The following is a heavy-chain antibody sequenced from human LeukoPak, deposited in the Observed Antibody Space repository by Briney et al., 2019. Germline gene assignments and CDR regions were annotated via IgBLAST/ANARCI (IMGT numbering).Heavy chain of an antibody. J-gene: IGHJ4*02. CDR2: ISGSGGST. CDR1: GFTFSNYA. D-gene: IGHD5-18*01. Sequence: GGSLRLSCAASGFTFSNYAMSWARQAPGKGLEWVSAISGSGGSTYYADSVKGRFTIFRDNSKNTLYLQMNSLRAEDTAVYYCTKGTIWLPFDYWGQGTLVTVSS. V-gene: IGHV3-23*01. CDR3: TKGTIWLPFDY.